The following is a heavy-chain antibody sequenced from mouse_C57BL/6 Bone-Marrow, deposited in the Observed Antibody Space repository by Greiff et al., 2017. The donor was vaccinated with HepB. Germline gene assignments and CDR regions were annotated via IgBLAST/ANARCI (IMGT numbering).Heavy chain of an antibody. CDR2: INTSSGYT. J-gene: IGHJ3*01. CDR3: ARESTTVVARNCFAY. D-gene: IGHD1-1*01. Sequence: QVQLQQSGAELAKPGASVKLSCKASGYTFTSYWMHWVKQRPGQGLECIGYINTSSGYTKYNQKFKNKTTLTADKSSSTAYMQLSSLTYEDSAVYYCARESTTVVARNCFAYWGQGTRVTVSA. V-gene: IGHV1-7*01. CDR1: GYTFTSYW.